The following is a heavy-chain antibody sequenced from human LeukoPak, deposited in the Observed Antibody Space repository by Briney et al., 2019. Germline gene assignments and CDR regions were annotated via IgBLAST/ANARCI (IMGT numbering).Heavy chain of an antibody. Sequence: SETLSLTCTVSGGSISSSSYYWGWIRQPPGKGLEWIGSIYYSGSTYYNPSLKSRVTISVDTSKNQFSLKLSSVTAADTAVYYCARRNYDRDAFDIWGQGTMVTVSS. CDR2: IYYSGST. D-gene: IGHD3-22*01. CDR1: GGSISSSSYY. J-gene: IGHJ3*02. CDR3: ARRNYDRDAFDI. V-gene: IGHV4-39*01.